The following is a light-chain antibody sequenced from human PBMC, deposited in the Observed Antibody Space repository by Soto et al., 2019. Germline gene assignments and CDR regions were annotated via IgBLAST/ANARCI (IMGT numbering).Light chain of an antibody. CDR1: QSLVHSDGNTY. CDR2: KIF. J-gene: IGKJ1*01. Sequence: DIVLTQTPLSSPVTLGQPASISCRASQSLVHSDGNTYLSWLQQRPGQPPRLLIYKIFNRFAGVQDRFSGSSAGTDLTLKISRVEADDVGDYYCTKDTQFTRTFGPGTKVEIK. V-gene: IGKV2-24*01. CDR3: TKDTQFTRT.